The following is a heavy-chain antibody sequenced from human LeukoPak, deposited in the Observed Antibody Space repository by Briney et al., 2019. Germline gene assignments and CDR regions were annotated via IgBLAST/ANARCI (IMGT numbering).Heavy chain of an antibody. CDR1: GGPISSYY. CDR3: ARGVLLSGYYYMDV. Sequence: KPSETLSLTCTVSGGPISSYYWSWIRQPPGKGLEWIGYIYYSGSTNYNPSLKRRVTISVDTSKNQFSLRLSSVTAADTAVYYCARGVLLSGYYYMDVWGKGTTVTVSS. D-gene: IGHD3-10*01. J-gene: IGHJ6*03. CDR2: IYYSGST. V-gene: IGHV4-59*01.